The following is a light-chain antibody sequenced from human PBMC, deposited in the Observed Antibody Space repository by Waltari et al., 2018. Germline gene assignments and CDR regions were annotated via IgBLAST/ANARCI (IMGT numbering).Light chain of an antibody. Sequence: QSALTQPASVSGSPGQSITISCTGTSSDVGGSNYVSWYQQHPGKAPKLMIYDVSNRPSGVSNRFSGSKSGNTASRTISGLQAEDEADYYCSSYTSSSTLWVFGGGTKLTVL. CDR3: SSYTSSSTLWV. CDR1: SSDVGGSNY. J-gene: IGLJ3*02. V-gene: IGLV2-14*03. CDR2: DVS.